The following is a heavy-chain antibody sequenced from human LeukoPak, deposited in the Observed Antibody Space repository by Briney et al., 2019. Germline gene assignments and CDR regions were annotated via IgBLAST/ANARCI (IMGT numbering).Heavy chain of an antibody. Sequence: IPGGSLRLSCAASGFTFSNAWMSWVRQAPGKGREWVGRIKSKTDGGTTDYAAPVKGRFTISRDDSKNTLYLQMNSLKTEDTAVYYCTRRYDSSRSFDYWGQGTLVTVSS. V-gene: IGHV3-15*01. D-gene: IGHD3-22*01. J-gene: IGHJ4*02. CDR3: TRRYDSSRSFDY. CDR2: IKSKTDGGTT. CDR1: GFTFSNAW.